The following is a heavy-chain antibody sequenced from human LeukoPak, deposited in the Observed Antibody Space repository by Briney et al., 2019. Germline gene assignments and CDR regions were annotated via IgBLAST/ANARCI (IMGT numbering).Heavy chain of an antibody. Sequence: SETLSLTGTVSGGSISSYYWSWIRQPPGKGLEWIGYIYYSGSTNYNPSLKSRVTISVDTSKNQFSLKLSSVTAADTAVYYCARDLVYGYWGQGSLVLVSS. CDR2: IYYSGST. D-gene: IGHD6-6*01. CDR1: GGSISSYY. V-gene: IGHV4-59*01. J-gene: IGHJ4*02. CDR3: ARDLVYGY.